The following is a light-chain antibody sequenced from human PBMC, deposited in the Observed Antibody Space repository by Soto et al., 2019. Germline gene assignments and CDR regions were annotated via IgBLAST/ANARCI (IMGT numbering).Light chain of an antibody. CDR3: QQRSDWPPSLT. V-gene: IGKV3-11*01. CDR2: DAS. Sequence: EIVLTQSPATLSLSPGETATLSCRASQNINNFLAWYQQKPGQAPRLLIFDASNRATGIPARFSGSGSGTDFTLTISSLEPEDSAVYYCQQRSDWPPSLTFGGGTKVEIK. CDR1: QNINNF. J-gene: IGKJ4*01.